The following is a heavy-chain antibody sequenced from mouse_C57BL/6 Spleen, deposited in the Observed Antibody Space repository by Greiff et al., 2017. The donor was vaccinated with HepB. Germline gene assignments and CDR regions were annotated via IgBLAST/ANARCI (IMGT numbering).Heavy chain of an antibody. CDR3: SRSSSYYSNYYYYAMDY. CDR2: IHPNSGST. D-gene: IGHD2-5*01. CDR1: GYTFTSYW. Sequence: VQLQQSGAELVKPGASVKLSCKASGYTFTSYWMHWVKQRPGQGLEWIGMIHPNSGSTNYNEKFKSKATLTVDKSSSTAYMQLSSLTSEDSAVYYCSRSSSYYSNYYYYAMDYWGQGTSVTVSS. J-gene: IGHJ4*01. V-gene: IGHV1-64*01.